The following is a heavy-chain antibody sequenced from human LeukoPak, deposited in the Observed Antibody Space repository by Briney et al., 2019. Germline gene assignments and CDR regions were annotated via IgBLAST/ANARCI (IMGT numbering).Heavy chain of an antibody. CDR2: SKSKSNGGTT. CDR3: TTDRAVAAVGDFDY. Sequence: GGSLRLSCAASGFTFRNAWMSWVRQAPGKGLEWVGRSKSKSNGGTTDYAAPVKGRLTISRDDSKNTLYLQMNSLKVEDTAVYYCTTDRAVAAVGDFDYWGQGTLVTVSS. D-gene: IGHD6-13*01. CDR1: GFTFRNAW. V-gene: IGHV3-15*01. J-gene: IGHJ4*02.